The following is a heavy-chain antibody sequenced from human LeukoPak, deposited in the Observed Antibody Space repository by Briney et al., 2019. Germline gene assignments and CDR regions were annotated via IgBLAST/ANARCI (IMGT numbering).Heavy chain of an antibody. J-gene: IGHJ3*02. V-gene: IGHV4-61*02. CDR1: YDSISDGSCY. Sequence: SQTLSLTCTVSYDSISDGSCYWNWIRQPAGKGLEWIGRIYTRGSINYSPSFKSRITISMDTSENQFSLELKSVTAADTAVYYCAREKAFGYPDAFDIWGPGTMVTVSS. CDR2: IYTRGSI. D-gene: IGHD5-18*01. CDR3: AREKAFGYPDAFDI.